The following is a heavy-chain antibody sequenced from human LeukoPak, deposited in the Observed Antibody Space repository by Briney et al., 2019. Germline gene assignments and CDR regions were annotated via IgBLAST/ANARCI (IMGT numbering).Heavy chain of an antibody. CDR2: INHSGST. CDR3: ARGLGYSSSWYLARGYNWFDP. D-gene: IGHD6-13*01. J-gene: IGHJ5*02. V-gene: IGHV4-34*01. Sequence: SETLSLTCAVSGGSFSSYYWSWIRQPPGKGLEWIGEINHSGSTNYNPSLKSRVTISVDTSKNQFSLKLSSVTAADTAVYYCARGLGYSSSWYLARGYNWFDPWGQGTLVTVSS. CDR1: GGSFSSYY.